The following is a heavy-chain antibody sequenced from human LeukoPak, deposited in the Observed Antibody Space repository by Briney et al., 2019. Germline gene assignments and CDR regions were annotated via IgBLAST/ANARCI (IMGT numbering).Heavy chain of an antibody. CDR2: ISSSGSTL. CDR1: GFTFSSFS. V-gene: IGHV3-48*01. CDR3: ARVRYSSGWYCDY. Sequence: PGGSLRLSCAASGFTFSSFSMNWVRQAPGKGLEWVSYISSSGSTLYYADSVKGRITISRDNAKNSLYLQMNSLRAEDTAIYYCARVRYSSGWYCDYWGQGTLVTVSS. D-gene: IGHD6-25*01. J-gene: IGHJ4*02.